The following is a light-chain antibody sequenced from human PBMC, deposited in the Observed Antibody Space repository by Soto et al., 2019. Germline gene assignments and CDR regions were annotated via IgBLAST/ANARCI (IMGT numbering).Light chain of an antibody. Sequence: QSALTQPPSASGSPGQSVTISCTGTSSDVGGYNYVSWYQQHPGKAPKLMIYAVSKRPSGVPDRFSGSKSGNTASLTVSGLQAEDEADYYCCSYGGSNNLVFGGGTKLTVL. CDR2: AVS. J-gene: IGLJ2*01. CDR1: SSDVGGYNY. V-gene: IGLV2-8*01. CDR3: CSYGGSNNLV.